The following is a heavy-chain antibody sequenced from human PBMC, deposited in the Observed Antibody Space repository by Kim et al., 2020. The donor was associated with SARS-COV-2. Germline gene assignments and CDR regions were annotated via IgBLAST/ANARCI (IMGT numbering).Heavy chain of an antibody. CDR3: ARAKGGYYGSGSYGIFDY. D-gene: IGHD3-10*01. J-gene: IGHJ4*02. Sequence: SRVTISVDTSKNQFSLKLSSVTAADTAVYYCARAKGGYYGSGSYGIFDYWGQGTLVTVSS. V-gene: IGHV4-34*01.